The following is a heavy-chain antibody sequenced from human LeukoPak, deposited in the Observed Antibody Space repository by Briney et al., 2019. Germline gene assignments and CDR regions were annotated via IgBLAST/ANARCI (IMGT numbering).Heavy chain of an antibody. D-gene: IGHD6-13*01. Sequence: PGGSLRLSCAASGFTFNTYDMNWVCQAPGKGLEWVSSISTSSIYIYYADSVKGRSTISRDNAKNSLYLQMISLRAEDTAVYYCARSPPAVGNPENFDYWGQGTLVTVSS. CDR1: GFTFNTYD. V-gene: IGHV3-21*01. CDR3: ARSPPAVGNPENFDY. J-gene: IGHJ4*02. CDR2: ISTSSIYI.